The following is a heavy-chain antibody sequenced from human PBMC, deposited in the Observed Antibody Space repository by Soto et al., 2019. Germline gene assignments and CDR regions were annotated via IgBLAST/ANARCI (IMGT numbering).Heavy chain of an antibody. V-gene: IGHV3-48*02. CDR1: GFTFSPYN. D-gene: IGHD1-26*01. CDR3: ARAYSWSYFPDY. J-gene: IGHJ4*02. CDR2: ISSSGNTM. Sequence: EVQLVESGGGLVEPGGSLRLSCAASGFTFSPYNMNWVRKAPGKGLEWISYISSSGNTMYYADSVKGRFTISRDNVKNSLHLRMDSLRDEDAAVYFCARAYSWSYFPDYWGQGTLVTVSS.